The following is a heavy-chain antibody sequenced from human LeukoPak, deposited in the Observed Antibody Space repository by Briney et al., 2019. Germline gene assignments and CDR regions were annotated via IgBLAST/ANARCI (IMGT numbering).Heavy chain of an antibody. J-gene: IGHJ4*02. CDR1: GGSISSNSYY. CDR2: IYYSGST. CDR3: VREPITAAGSFDY. D-gene: IGHD6-13*01. Sequence: SETLSLTCTVSGGSISSNSYYWGWIRQPPGKGLEWIGSIYYSGSTYYNPSLKSRVTISVDTSKNQFSLKLSSVTAADTAVFYCVREPITAAGSFDYWGQGALVTVSS. V-gene: IGHV4-39*07.